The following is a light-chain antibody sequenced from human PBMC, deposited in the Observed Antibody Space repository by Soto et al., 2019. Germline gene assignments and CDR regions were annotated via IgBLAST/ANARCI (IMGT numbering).Light chain of an antibody. V-gene: IGKV3-20*01. Sequence: EVGLTQSPGTLSLSPGERAALSCRASQSVAANYLAWYQQKRGQAPRLLIYGASSRATGIPDRFSGSGSGTDFTLTISRLEPEDFSVYYCHQYGTAPLTFGPGTKVDIK. CDR2: GAS. CDR1: QSVAANY. CDR3: HQYGTAPLT. J-gene: IGKJ3*01.